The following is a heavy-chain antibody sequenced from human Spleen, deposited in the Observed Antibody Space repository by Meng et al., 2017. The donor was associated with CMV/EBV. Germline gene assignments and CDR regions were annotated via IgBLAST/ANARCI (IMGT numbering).Heavy chain of an antibody. CDR2: INPNSGGT. V-gene: IGHV1-2*02. D-gene: IGHD1-26*01. J-gene: IGHJ6*02. CDR3: ARVDSGYDYYGMDG. CDR1: GYTFTGYY. Sequence: ASVKVSCKASGYTFTGYYMHWVRQAPGQGLEWMGWINPNSGGTNYAQKFQGRVTMTRDTSISTAYMELSRLRSDDTAVYYCARVDSGYDYYGMDGWGQGTTVTVSS.